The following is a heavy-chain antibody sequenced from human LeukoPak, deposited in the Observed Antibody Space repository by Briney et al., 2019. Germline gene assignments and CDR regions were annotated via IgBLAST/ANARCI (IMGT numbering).Heavy chain of an antibody. CDR1: GFTFSTYA. CDR3: ARDQGYCTTTSCYSIGGYFDY. Sequence: GGSLRLSCAASGFTFSTYAMHWVRQAPGKGLEWVAVISYDGSNRYADSVKGRFTISSDSSRHTVYLQMNSLRDEDTAVYYCARDQGYCTTTSCYSIGGYFDYWGQGTLVTVSS. CDR2: ISYDGSNR. V-gene: IGHV3-30-3*01. D-gene: IGHD2-2*01. J-gene: IGHJ4*02.